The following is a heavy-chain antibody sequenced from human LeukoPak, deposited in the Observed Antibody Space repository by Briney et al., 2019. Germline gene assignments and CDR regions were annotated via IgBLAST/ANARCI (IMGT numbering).Heavy chain of an antibody. Sequence: GGSLRLSCAASGFTFSSYSMNWVRQAPGKGLEWVSSISTSGSYIYYADSVKGRFTISRDNAKNSVYLQMSSLRAEDTAVYYCARAVYGYFDFWGQGTLLTVSS. D-gene: IGHD3-10*01. V-gene: IGHV3-21*01. J-gene: IGHJ4*02. CDR3: ARAVYGYFDF. CDR1: GFTFSSYS. CDR2: ISTSGSYI.